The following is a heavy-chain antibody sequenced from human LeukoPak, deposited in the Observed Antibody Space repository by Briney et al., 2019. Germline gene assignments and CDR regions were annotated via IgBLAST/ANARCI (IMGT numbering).Heavy chain of an antibody. V-gene: IGHV5-51*01. CDR2: IYPDDSDT. D-gene: IGHD2-21*01. CDR1: GYSFTTYW. J-gene: IGHJ4*01. Sequence: GESLKISCKGGGYSFTTYWVAWVRRVPGKDVEWMGIIYPDDSDTRYNPSFRGHVNISADKSINTAYLQWHSLRASDTAIYYCARLHTVVRFLDFWGHGTQVTVSS. CDR3: ARLHTVVRFLDF.